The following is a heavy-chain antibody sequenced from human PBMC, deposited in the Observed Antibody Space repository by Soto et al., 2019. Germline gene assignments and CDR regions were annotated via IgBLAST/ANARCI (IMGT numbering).Heavy chain of an antibody. CDR1: GFTFSSYA. D-gene: IGHD3-3*01. CDR3: AKEYYDFWSGYPVGAFDI. J-gene: IGHJ3*02. V-gene: IGHV3-23*01. Sequence: GGSLRLSCAASGFTFSSYAMSWVRQAPGKGLEWVSAISGSGGSTYYADSVKGRFTISRDNSKNTLYLQMNSLRAEDTAVYYCAKEYYDFWSGYPVGAFDIWGQGTMVTVSS. CDR2: ISGSGGST.